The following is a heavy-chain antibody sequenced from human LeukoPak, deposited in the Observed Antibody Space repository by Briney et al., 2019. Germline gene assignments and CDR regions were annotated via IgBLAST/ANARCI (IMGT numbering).Heavy chain of an antibody. V-gene: IGHV1-8*03. CDR2: MNPNSGNT. D-gene: IGHD3-3*01. CDR3: ARSRGRYDFWSGLSWFDP. CDR1: GYSFTNYD. Sequence: ASVKVSCKASGYSFTNYDINWVRQATGQGLEWMGWMNPNSGNTGYAQKFQGRVTITRNTSISTAYMELSSLRSEDTAVYYCARSRGRYDFWSGLSWFDPWGQGTLVTVSS. J-gene: IGHJ5*02.